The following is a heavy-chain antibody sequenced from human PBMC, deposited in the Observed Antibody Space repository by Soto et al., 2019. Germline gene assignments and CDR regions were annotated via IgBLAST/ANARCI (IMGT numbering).Heavy chain of an antibody. Sequence: GESLKISCKGSGYSFTSYWIGWVRQMPGKGLDWMGIIYPGDSDTRYSPSFQGQVTISADKSISTAYMQWSSLKASDTAMYYCARQVAVAGQYYYYYYYMDVWGKGTTVTVSS. D-gene: IGHD6-19*01. J-gene: IGHJ6*03. V-gene: IGHV5-51*01. CDR1: GYSFTSYW. CDR3: ARQVAVAGQYYYYYYYMDV. CDR2: IYPGDSDT.